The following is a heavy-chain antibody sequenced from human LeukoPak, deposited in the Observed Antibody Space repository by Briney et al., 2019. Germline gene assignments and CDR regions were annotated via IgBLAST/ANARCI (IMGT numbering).Heavy chain of an antibody. CDR1: GYTLTSYG. D-gene: IGHD3-10*01. Sequence: ASVKDSCKASGYTLTSYGISWVRQAPGQGLEWMGRISAYNGNTNYAQKLQGRVTMTTDTSTSTAYMELRSLRSDDTAVYYCARAGEVLLWFGELSPRGTAHYGMDVWGQGTTVTVSS. CDR2: ISAYNGNT. V-gene: IGHV1-18*01. CDR3: ARAGEVLLWFGELSPRGTAHYGMDV. J-gene: IGHJ6*02.